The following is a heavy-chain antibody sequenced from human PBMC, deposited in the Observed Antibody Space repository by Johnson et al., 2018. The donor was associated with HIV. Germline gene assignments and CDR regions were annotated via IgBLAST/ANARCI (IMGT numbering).Heavy chain of an antibody. Sequence: QEQLVESGGGLVQRGGSLRLSCAASGFTFSDYYMSWIRQAPGKGLEWVSYISSSGSTIYYADSVKGRFTISRDNAKNSLYLQMNSLRAEDTAVYYCARDWDIVLERPYAFDIWGQGTVVTVSS. J-gene: IGHJ3*02. CDR3: ARDWDIVLERPYAFDI. CDR1: GFTFSDYY. V-gene: IGHV3-11*04. D-gene: IGHD2-8*02. CDR2: ISSSGSTI.